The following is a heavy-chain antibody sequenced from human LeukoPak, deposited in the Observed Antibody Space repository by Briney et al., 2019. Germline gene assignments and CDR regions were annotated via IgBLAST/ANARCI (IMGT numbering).Heavy chain of an antibody. V-gene: IGHV1-69*04. Sequence: SVKVSCKASGGTFSSYAISWVRQAPGQGLEWMGRIIPILGIANYAQKFQGRVTITADKSTSTAYMELSSLRSEDTAVYYCARDRAPSLAAAGTRVYWGQGTLVTVSS. CDR2: IIPILGIA. J-gene: IGHJ4*02. CDR1: GGTFSSYA. CDR3: ARDRAPSLAAAGTRVY. D-gene: IGHD6-13*01.